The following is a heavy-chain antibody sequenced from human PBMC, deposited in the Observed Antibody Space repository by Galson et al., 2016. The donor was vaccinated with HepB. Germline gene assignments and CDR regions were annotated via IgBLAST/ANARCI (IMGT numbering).Heavy chain of an antibody. CDR3: TRGTLGTTASMAFDY. CDR2: IYQTGTA. J-gene: IGHJ4*02. CDR1: GGSISNNYW. Sequence: LTCAVSGGSISNNYWWSWVRQSPGEGLEWIGEIYQTGTANYNPSFTSRATISVDKSKNEISLRLGSVTAADTAVYYCTRGTLGTTASMAFDYWGQGTLVSVSS. V-gene: IGHV4-4*02. D-gene: IGHD1/OR15-1a*01.